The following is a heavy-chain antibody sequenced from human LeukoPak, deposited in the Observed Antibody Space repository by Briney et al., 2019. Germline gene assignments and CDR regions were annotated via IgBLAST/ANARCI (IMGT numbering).Heavy chain of an antibody. CDR2: ISVSGGST. Sequence: GVLRLSCAASGFTFNSYAMSWVRQAPGKGLEWVSAISVSGGSTYYADSVKCRFTISRDISKNTLYLQMNSLRAEDTAVYFCAKSRGIQAFDYWGQGTLVSVSS. J-gene: IGHJ4*02. V-gene: IGHV3-23*01. D-gene: IGHD5-18*01. CDR1: GFTFNSYA. CDR3: AKSRGIQAFDY.